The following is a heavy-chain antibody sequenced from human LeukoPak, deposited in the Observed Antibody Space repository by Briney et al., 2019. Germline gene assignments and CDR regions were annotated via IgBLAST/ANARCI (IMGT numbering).Heavy chain of an antibody. CDR3: ARHRTQAYSTSWVDWFDP. Sequence: PSETLSLTCTVSGGSISSYYWSWIRQPPGKGLEWIGYIYYSGSTNYNPSLKSRVTISVDTSKNQFSLKLSSVTAADTAVYYCARHRTQAYSTSWVDWFDPWGQGTLVTVSS. J-gene: IGHJ5*02. CDR2: IYYSGST. V-gene: IGHV4-59*08. D-gene: IGHD6-13*01. CDR1: GGSISSYY.